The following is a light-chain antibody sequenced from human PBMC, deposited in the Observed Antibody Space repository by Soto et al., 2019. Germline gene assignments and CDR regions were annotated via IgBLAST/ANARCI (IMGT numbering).Light chain of an antibody. Sequence: DIVLTQTPLSSPVTLGQPASISCRSSQSLVHSDGNTYLSWFHQRPGQPPRLLIDKVSNRFSGGPDRFSGSGAGTDFTLKISRVEAEDVGIYFCMQATQSSPYTCGQGTKLEIK. CDR2: KVS. CDR1: QSLVHSDGNTY. J-gene: IGKJ2*01. V-gene: IGKV2-24*01. CDR3: MQATQSSPYT.